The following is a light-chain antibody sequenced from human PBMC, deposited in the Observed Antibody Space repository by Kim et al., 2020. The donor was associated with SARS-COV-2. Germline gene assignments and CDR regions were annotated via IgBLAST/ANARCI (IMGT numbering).Light chain of an antibody. CDR3: QSYDTSLSGSL. CDR2: GNN. Sequence: QSVLTQPPSVSGAPGQRVTISCTGSSSNIGAGYDVHWYQQLPGTAPKLLMYGNNNRPSGVPDRFSGSKSATSASLVITGLQAEDEADYYCQSYDTSLSGSLFGGGTKLTVL. CDR1: SSNIGAGYD. J-gene: IGLJ3*02. V-gene: IGLV1-40*01.